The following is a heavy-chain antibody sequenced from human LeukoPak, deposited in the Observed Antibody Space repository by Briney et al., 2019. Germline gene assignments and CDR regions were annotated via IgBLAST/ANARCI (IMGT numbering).Heavy chain of an antibody. CDR2: ISSSSSYI. CDR1: GFTFSSYS. V-gene: IGHV3-21*01. Sequence: GGSLRLSCAASGFTFSSYSMNWVRQAPGKGLEWVSSISSSSSYIYYADSVKGRFTISRDNAKNSLYLQMNSLRAEDTAVYYCARDRGSYEAIGDYWGQGTLVTVAS. CDR3: ARDRGSYEAIGDY. D-gene: IGHD1-26*01. J-gene: IGHJ4*02.